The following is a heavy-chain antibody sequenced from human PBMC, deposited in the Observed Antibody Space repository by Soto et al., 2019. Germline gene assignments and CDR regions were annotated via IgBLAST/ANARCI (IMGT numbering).Heavy chain of an antibody. D-gene: IGHD1-26*01. Sequence: GGSLRLSCAASGFTFSSYSMNWVRQAPGKGLEWVSSISGSVSYIYYADSVKGRFTVSRDNAKNSLYLQMNSLRAEDTAVYYCARESGSYAGIDYWGQGTLVTVPS. J-gene: IGHJ4*02. CDR3: ARESGSYAGIDY. CDR2: ISGSVSYI. V-gene: IGHV3-21*01. CDR1: GFTFSSYS.